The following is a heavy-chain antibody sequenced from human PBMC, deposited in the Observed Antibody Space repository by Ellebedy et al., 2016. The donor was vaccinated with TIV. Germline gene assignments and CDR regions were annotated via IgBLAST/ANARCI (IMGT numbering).Heavy chain of an antibody. CDR1: GGTFSTYA. CDR2: IIPIFGTP. CDR3: ARGPAEMATMLFDY. Sequence: SVKVSCKASGGTFSTYAISWVRQAPGQGLEWMGGIIPIFGTPNYAQKFQGRVTITADESTSTAYMELSSLRSEDTAVYYCARGPAEMATMLFDYWGQGTLVTVSS. J-gene: IGHJ4*02. D-gene: IGHD5-24*01. V-gene: IGHV1-69*13.